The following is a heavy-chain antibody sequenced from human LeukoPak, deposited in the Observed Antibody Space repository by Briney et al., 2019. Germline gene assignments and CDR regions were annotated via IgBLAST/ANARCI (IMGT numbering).Heavy chain of an antibody. CDR1: GGSFSGYY. CDR3: ARGTGYPLIG. D-gene: IGHD3-22*01. V-gene: IGHV4-34*01. J-gene: IGHJ4*02. CDR2: IDHSGST. Sequence: SETLSLTCAVYGGSFSGYYWSWIRQPPGKGLEWIGEIDHSGSTNYNPSLKSRVTISVDTSKNQFSLKLSSVTAADTAVYYCARGTGYPLIGWGQGTLVTVSS.